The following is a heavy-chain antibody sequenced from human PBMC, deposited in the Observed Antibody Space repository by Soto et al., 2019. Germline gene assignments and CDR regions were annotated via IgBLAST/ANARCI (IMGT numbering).Heavy chain of an antibody. D-gene: IGHD3-3*01. CDR3: AKSLSPYYDFWSGYYRQDYYYYGMDV. CDR1: GYSCTSYW. J-gene: IGHJ6*02. CDR2: IYPGDSDT. Sequence: GESLKISCKGSGYSCTSYWIGWVRQMPGKGLEWMRIIYPGDSDTRYSPSFQGQVTISADKSISTAYLQWSSLKASDTAMYYCAKSLSPYYDFWSGYYRQDYYYYGMDVWGQGTTVTVSS. V-gene: IGHV5-51*01.